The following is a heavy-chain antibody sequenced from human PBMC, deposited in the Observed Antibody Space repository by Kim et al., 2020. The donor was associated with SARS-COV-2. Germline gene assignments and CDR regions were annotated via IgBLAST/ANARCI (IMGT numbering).Heavy chain of an antibody. CDR1: GGSFSAYY. D-gene: IGHD2-15*01. CDR2: INHSGST. V-gene: IGHV4-34*01. Sequence: SETLSLTCAVYGGSFSAYYWSWIRQPPGKGLEWIGEINHSGSTNYNPSLKSRVTISVDTSKNQFSLKLSSVTAADTAVYYCARDPYCSGGSCLDYWGQGTLVTVSS. J-gene: IGHJ4*02. CDR3: ARDPYCSGGSCLDY.